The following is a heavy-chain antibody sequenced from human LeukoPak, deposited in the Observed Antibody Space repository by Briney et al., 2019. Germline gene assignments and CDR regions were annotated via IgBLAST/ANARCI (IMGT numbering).Heavy chain of an antibody. CDR3: AKEAVDYDILTGYYTTGYFDY. J-gene: IGHJ4*02. D-gene: IGHD3-9*01. CDR2: FSGSGGNT. CDR1: GFTFSRYA. Sequence: GSLRLSCAASGFTFSRYAMSWVRQAPGKGLEWVSGFSGSGGNTYYADSVKGRFTISRGNSKNTLYLQMSSLRAEDTAVYYCAKEAVDYDILTGYYTTGYFDYWGQGTLVTVSS. V-gene: IGHV3-23*01.